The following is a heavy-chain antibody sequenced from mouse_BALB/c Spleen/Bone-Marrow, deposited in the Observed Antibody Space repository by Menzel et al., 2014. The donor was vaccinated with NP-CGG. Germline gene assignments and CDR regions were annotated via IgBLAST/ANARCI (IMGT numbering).Heavy chain of an antibody. CDR3: SKGSCYRYDGLLDY. Sequence: EVKLVESGTVLARPGTSVKMSCKASGYTFTNYWMHYIKPRPGQGLEWIGAIYPGNSDTSYNQNFKGKAKLTAVTSTTTAYMELSSLTNEDSAVYYCSKGSCYRYDGLLDYWGQGTSVTVSS. CDR2: IYPGNSDT. D-gene: IGHD2-14*01. CDR1: GYTFTNYW. J-gene: IGHJ4*01. V-gene: IGHV1-5*01.